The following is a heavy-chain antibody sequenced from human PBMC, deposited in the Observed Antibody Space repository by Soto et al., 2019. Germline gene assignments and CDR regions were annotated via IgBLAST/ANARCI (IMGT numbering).Heavy chain of an antibody. D-gene: IGHD1-26*01. Sequence: QVQLQQWGAGLLKPSETLSLTCAVYGGSFSGYYWSWIRQPPGKGLEWIGEINHSGSTNYNPSLKSRVTISVDTAKNQVSLKLSSVTAADTAVYYCARGRRGLSGGYNWFDPWGQGTLVTVSS. J-gene: IGHJ5*02. CDR2: INHSGST. V-gene: IGHV4-34*01. CDR1: GGSFSGYY. CDR3: ARGRRGLSGGYNWFDP.